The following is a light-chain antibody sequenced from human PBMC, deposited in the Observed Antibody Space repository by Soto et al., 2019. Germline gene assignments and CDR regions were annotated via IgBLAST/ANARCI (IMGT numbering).Light chain of an antibody. CDR3: QQYNNWPPWT. V-gene: IGKV3-15*01. CDR2: DGS. Sequence: EIVMTQSPDTLSVSPGERATLSCRASQSVSSKLAWYQQKPGQTPRLLIYDGSTRVTGIPARFSGSGSGTEFTRTISSLQSEDFAVYYCQQYNNWPPWTFGQGTTVEIK. CDR1: QSVSSK. J-gene: IGKJ1*01.